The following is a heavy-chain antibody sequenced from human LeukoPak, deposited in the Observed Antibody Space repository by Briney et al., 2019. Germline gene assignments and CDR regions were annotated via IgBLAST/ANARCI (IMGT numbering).Heavy chain of an antibody. CDR1: GYTFTNYG. D-gene: IGHD1-1*01. CDR3: AREWKSSFDP. V-gene: IGHV1-18*01. CDR2: ISVYNGKT. Sequence: ASVKVSCKASGYTFTNYGITWVRQAPGQGLEWMGWISVYNGKTNYAQKLQDGVTMTTDTSTSTAYMELRSLRSDDTAVYYCAREWKSSFDPWGQGTLVTVSS. J-gene: IGHJ5*02.